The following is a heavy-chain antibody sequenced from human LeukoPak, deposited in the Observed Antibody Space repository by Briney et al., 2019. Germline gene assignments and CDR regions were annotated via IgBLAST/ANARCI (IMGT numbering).Heavy chain of an antibody. CDR2: ISAYNGNT. Sequence: ASVKVSCKASGYTFTGYYMHWVRQAHGQGLEWMGWISAYNGNTNYAQKLQGRVTMTTDTSTSTAYMELRSLRSDDTAVYYCARVGAVAGSDYWGQGSLVTVSS. V-gene: IGHV1-18*04. J-gene: IGHJ4*02. CDR1: GYTFTGYY. CDR3: ARVGAVAGSDY. D-gene: IGHD6-19*01.